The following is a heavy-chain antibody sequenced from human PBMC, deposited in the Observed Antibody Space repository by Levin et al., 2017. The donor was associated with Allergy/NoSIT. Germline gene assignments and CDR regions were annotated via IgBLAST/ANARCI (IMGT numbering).Heavy chain of an antibody. J-gene: IGHJ3*02. D-gene: IGHD3-3*01. CDR3: ARAGAPTYYDFWSGYDAFDI. CDR2: ISSSSSYI. Sequence: GGSLRLSCAASGFTFSSYSMNWVRQAPGKGLEWVSSISSSSSYIYYADSVKGRFTISRDNAKNSLYLQMNSLRAEDTAVYYCARAGAPTYYDFWSGYDAFDIWGQGTMVTVSS. CDR1: GFTFSSYS. V-gene: IGHV3-21*01.